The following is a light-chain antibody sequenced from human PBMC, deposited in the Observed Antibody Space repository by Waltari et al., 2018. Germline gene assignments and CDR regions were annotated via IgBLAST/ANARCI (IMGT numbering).Light chain of an antibody. CDR2: DAS. J-gene: IGKJ4*01. CDR3: QQYNNWPLT. CDR1: QPITTW. V-gene: IGKV1-5*01. Sequence: DIQMTQSPSTLSASVGDRVTITCRASQPITTWVAWYQQKPGQAPHLLIYDASRLEFGVPTRFSGSGSGTEFTLTISSLRPDDFAVYYCQQYNNWPLTFGGGTKVEIK.